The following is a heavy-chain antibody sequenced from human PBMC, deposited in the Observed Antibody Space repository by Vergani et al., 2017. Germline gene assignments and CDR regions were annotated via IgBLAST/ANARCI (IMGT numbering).Heavy chain of an antibody. D-gene: IGHD6-13*01. V-gene: IGHV1-2*02. J-gene: IGHJ4*02. CDR2: INPISGGT. CDR1: GYIFTGYY. Sequence: QVQLVQSGAEVKKPGASVKVSCRASGYIFTGYYMHWVRQAPGQGLEWMGWINPISGGTNYARKFQGRVTMTRDTSITTAYMELRSLGSDDTAVYYCARDLGSSWTGDFDYWGQGTLVTVSS. CDR3: ARDLGSSWTGDFDY.